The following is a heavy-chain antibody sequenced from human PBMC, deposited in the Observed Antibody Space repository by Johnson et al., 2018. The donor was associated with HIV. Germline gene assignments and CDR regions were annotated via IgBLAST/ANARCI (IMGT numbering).Heavy chain of an antibody. Sequence: EMQLVESGGGLVQPGGSLRLSCAASGFTFSSNWMNWVRQAPGKGLEWVANIKEDGSEKYYVDSVRGRFTISRDNSKNTLYLQMNSLRVEDTAVYYCAKELAADGVDAVDIWGQGTMVTVS. CDR1: GFTFSSNW. CDR3: AKELAADGVDAVDI. J-gene: IGHJ3*02. CDR2: IKEDGSEK. D-gene: IGHD6-13*01. V-gene: IGHV3-7*05.